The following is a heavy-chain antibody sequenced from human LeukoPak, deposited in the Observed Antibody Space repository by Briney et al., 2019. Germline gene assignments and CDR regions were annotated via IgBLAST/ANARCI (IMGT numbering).Heavy chain of an antibody. CDR2: INWNGGST. J-gene: IGHJ4*02. V-gene: IGHV3-20*04. CDR3: ARERSRDGYLFGDY. D-gene: IGHD5-24*01. Sequence: GGSLRLSCAASGFTFDDYGMSWVRQAPGKGLEWVSGINWNGGSTGYADSVKGRFTISRDNAKNSLYLQMNSLRAEDTAVYYCARERSRDGYLFGDYWGQGTLVTVSS. CDR1: GFTFDDYG.